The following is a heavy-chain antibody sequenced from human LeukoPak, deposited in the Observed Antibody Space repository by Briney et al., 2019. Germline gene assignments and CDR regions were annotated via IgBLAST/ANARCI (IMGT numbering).Heavy chain of an antibody. Sequence: SETPSLTCAVYGGSFSGYYWSWIRQPPGKGLEWIGEINHSGSTNYNPSLKSRVTISVDTSKNQFSLKLSSVTAADTAVYYCARKFISYYDFWSGLDPYYFDYWGQGTLVTVSS. D-gene: IGHD3-3*01. J-gene: IGHJ4*02. CDR1: GGSFSGYY. CDR3: ARKFISYYDFWSGLDPYYFDY. V-gene: IGHV4-34*01. CDR2: INHSGST.